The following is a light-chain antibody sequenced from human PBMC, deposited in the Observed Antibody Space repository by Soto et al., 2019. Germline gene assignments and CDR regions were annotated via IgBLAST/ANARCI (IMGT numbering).Light chain of an antibody. Sequence: DIQMTQSPSTLSGYVGDRVTITCWASQTISSWLAWYQQKPGKAPKLLIYKASTLKSGVPSRFSGSGSGTEFTLTISSLQPDDFATYYCQHYNSYSEAFGQGTKVDI. CDR3: QHYNSYSEA. J-gene: IGKJ1*01. V-gene: IGKV1-5*03. CDR1: QTISSW. CDR2: KAS.